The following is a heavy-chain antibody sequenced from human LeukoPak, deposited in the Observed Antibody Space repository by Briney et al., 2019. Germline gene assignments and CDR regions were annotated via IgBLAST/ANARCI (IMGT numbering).Heavy chain of an antibody. J-gene: IGHJ5*02. CDR1: GYTFTSYD. CDR2: MNPNSGNT. D-gene: IGHD3-3*01. Sequence: ASVKVSCKASGYTFTSYDINWVGQATGHGLEWIGWMNPNSGNTGYAQKFLGRVTITRNTSLSQAYMLPRSLSSEGTAVDCCSRGSYYYLWSGPTRFDPWGQGTLVTVSS. CDR3: SRGSYYYLWSGPTRFDP. V-gene: IGHV1-8*03.